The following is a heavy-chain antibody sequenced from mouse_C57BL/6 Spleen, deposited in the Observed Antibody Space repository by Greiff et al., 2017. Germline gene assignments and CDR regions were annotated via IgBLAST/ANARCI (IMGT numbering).Heavy chain of an antibody. CDR3: ARGSYGNYVEYAMDY. D-gene: IGHD2-1*01. V-gene: IGHV1-53*01. CDR2: INPSNGGT. Sequence: VQLQQSGTELVKPGASVKLSCKASGYTFTSYWMHWVKQRPGQGLEWIGNINPSNGGTNYNEKFKSKATLTVDKSSSTAYMQLSSLTSEDSAVYYCARGSYGNYVEYAMDYWGQGTSVTVSS. J-gene: IGHJ4*01. CDR1: GYTFTSYW.